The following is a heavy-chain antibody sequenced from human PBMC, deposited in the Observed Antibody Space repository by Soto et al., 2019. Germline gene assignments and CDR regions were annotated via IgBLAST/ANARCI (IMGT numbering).Heavy chain of an antibody. CDR1: GYTFTSYG. CDR3: ARDFRPGTGTTRGWFDP. J-gene: IGHJ5*02. Sequence: QVQLVQSGAEVKKPGASVKVSCKASGYTFTSYGISWVRQAPGQGLEWLGWISAYNGNTNYAQKLQGRVTMTTDTSTSTAYMELRSLRSDDTAVYYCARDFRPGTGTTRGWFDPWGQGTLVTVSS. V-gene: IGHV1-18*01. CDR2: ISAYNGNT. D-gene: IGHD1-7*01.